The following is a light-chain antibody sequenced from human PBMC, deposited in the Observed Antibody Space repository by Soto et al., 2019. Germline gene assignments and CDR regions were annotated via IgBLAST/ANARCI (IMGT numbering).Light chain of an antibody. Sequence: DIQMTQSPSTLSASVGDRVTITCRASQSVSRWLACYQQKPGKAPNLLIYQASILERGVPSRFSGSGSGTEFTLTISSLQSDDFATYYCQQYDSFSWTFGQGTKVDI. J-gene: IGKJ1*01. CDR3: QQYDSFSWT. V-gene: IGKV1-5*03. CDR1: QSVSRW. CDR2: QAS.